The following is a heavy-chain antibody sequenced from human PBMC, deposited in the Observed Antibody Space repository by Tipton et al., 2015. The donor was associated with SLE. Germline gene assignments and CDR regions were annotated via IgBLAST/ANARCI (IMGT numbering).Heavy chain of an antibody. D-gene: IGHD6-13*01. CDR3: ARVSAAPGTGYFDS. CDR1: GYTFTYYG. J-gene: IGHJ4*02. Sequence: QSGPEVKKPGASVKVSCKASGYTFTYYGINWVRQAPGQGLEWMGRISTYNGNTNYAQKFQDRVTMTTDTSTSTAYMELRSLKSDDTAVYYCARVSAAPGTGYFDSWGQGTLVTVSS. CDR2: ISTYNGNT. V-gene: IGHV1-18*01.